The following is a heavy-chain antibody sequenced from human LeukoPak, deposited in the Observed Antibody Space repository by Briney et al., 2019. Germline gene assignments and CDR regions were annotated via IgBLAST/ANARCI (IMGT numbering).Heavy chain of an antibody. D-gene: IGHD3/OR15-3a*01. CDR2: ISWNSGSI. CDR3: AKDIAIWTGTFDY. CDR1: GFTFDDYA. J-gene: IGHJ4*02. V-gene: IGHV3-9*01. Sequence: GGSLRLSCAASGFTFDDYAMHWVRHAPGKGLEWVSGISWNSGSIGYADSVKGRFTISRDNAKNSLYLQMNSLRAEDTALYYCAKDIAIWTGTFDYWGQGTLVTVSS.